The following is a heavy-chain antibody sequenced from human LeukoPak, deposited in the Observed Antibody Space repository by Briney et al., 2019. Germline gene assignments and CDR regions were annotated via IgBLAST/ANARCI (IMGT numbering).Heavy chain of an antibody. J-gene: IGHJ4*02. CDR3: ARVLYDFWSGLHYFDY. D-gene: IGHD3-3*01. Sequence: GGSLRLSCAASGFTFSSYWMSWVRQAPGKGLEWVANIKQDGSEKYYVDSVKGRFTISRDNAKNSLYLQMNSLRAEDTAAYYCARVLYDFWSGLHYFDYWGQGTLVTVSS. CDR2: IKQDGSEK. CDR1: GFTFSSYW. V-gene: IGHV3-7*01.